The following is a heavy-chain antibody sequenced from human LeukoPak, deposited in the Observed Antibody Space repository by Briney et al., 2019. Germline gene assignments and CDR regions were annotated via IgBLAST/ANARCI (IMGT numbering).Heavy chain of an antibody. CDR2: IYHSGST. CDR3: ARLPVDTAMDIDY. J-gene: IGHJ4*02. V-gene: IGHV4-38-2*02. D-gene: IGHD5-18*01. CDR1: GYSISSGYY. Sequence: SETLSLTCTVSGYSISSGYYWGWIRQPPGKGLEWIGSIYHSGSTYYNPSLKSRVTISVDTSKNQFSLKLSSVTAADTAVYYCARLPVDTAMDIDYWGQGTLVTVSS.